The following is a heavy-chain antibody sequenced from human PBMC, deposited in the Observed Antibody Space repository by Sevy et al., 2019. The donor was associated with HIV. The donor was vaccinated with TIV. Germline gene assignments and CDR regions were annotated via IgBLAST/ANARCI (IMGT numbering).Heavy chain of an antibody. J-gene: IGHJ4*02. Sequence: SETLSLTCTVSGGSISSNPYYWGWIRQPPGKGLEWIGSIFYSGNTYYNSSLKSRVTISVETSKNQFSLRLSSVTAADTAIYYCAWAHLVRGEGMGGNFDYWGQGTLVTVSS. V-gene: IGHV4-39*01. CDR1: GGSISSNPYY. D-gene: IGHD3-10*01. CDR3: AWAHLVRGEGMGGNFDY. CDR2: IFYSGNT.